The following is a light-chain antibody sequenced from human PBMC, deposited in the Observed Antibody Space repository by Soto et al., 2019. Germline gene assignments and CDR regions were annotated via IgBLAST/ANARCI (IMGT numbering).Light chain of an antibody. CDR1: RRVFGGYNY. CDR2: DVS. V-gene: IGLV2-14*03. J-gene: IGLJ1*01. CDR3: ISYTSSSTYV. Sequence: QGDRNQGASGCGGPGQAIDIPCTGNRRVFGGYNYVSWYQHHPGKAPKLMIYDVSNRPSGVSNRFSGSKSGNTASLTISGLQADDVADYYCISYTSSSTYVFRPGTKVTVL.